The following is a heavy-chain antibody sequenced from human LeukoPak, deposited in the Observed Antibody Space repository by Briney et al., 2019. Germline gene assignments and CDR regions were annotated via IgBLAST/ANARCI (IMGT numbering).Heavy chain of an antibody. Sequence: GGSLRLSCAASGFTFSNAWMSWVRQAPGKGLEWVGRIKSKTDGGTTDYAAPVKGRFTISRDDSKNTLYLQMNSLKTEDTAVYYCTTDRFAWSVTVDYWGQGTLVTVSS. D-gene: IGHD4-11*01. V-gene: IGHV3-15*01. CDR1: GFTFSNAW. J-gene: IGHJ4*02. CDR2: IKSKTDGGTT. CDR3: TTDRFAWSVTVDY.